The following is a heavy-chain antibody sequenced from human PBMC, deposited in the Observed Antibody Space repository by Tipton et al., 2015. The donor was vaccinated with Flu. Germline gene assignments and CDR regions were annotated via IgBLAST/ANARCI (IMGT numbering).Heavy chain of an antibody. CDR3: AKDRGPLAFCTSSSCYIDH. D-gene: IGHD2-2*02. Sequence: TLSLTCTVSGGSINSRSYYWGWIRQPPGKGLEWVGNIYYSGVTHYNSSLKSRVTISIDKSRNQFSLKLKSVTAADTAVYYCAKDRGPLAFCTSSSCYIDHWGQGALVTVSS. J-gene: IGHJ4*02. V-gene: IGHV4-39*07. CDR2: IYYSGVT. CDR1: GGSINSRSYY.